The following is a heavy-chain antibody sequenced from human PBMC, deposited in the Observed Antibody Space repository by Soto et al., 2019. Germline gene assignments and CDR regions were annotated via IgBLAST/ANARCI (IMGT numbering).Heavy chain of an antibody. CDR2: INQSGST. CDR1: GGSFSGYY. D-gene: IGHD6-13*01. CDR3: ARKSIAAAGKAPFDY. J-gene: IGHJ4*02. V-gene: IGHV4-34*01. Sequence: QVQLQQWGAGLLKPSETLSLTCAVYGGSFSGYYWSWIRQPPGKGLEWIGEINQSGSTNYNPSLKSRVTISVDTSKNKFSLKLSYVTAADTAVYYCARKSIAAAGKAPFDYWGQGTLVTVSS.